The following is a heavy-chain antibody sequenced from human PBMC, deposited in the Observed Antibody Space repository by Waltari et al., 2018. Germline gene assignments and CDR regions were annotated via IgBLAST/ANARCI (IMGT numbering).Heavy chain of an antibody. CDR3: VAAAIG. J-gene: IGHJ4*02. CDR2: INGDGSDT. D-gene: IGHD6-13*01. V-gene: IGHV3-74*01. CDR1: GFIPSTYW. Sequence: EVQLVESGGGFVQPGGSLRLSCTASGFIPSTYWMHWVRQVPGKGLVWVSRINGDGSDTIYADAVKGRFSISRDNAKNTVYLHMNSLRVEDTAVYYCVAAAIGWGQGTLVTVSS.